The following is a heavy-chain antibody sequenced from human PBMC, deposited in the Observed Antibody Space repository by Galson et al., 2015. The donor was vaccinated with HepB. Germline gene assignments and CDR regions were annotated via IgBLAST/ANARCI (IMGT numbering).Heavy chain of an antibody. J-gene: IGHJ3*02. D-gene: IGHD6-19*01. Sequence: SLRLSCAASGFTFSSYAMHWVRQAPGKGLEWVAFIYYDGTKEYYEDSVKGRFIISRDNSKNTLYLQMNSLRAEDTAVYHCARGMYSSGWSDAYDMWGQGTKVTVSS. CDR1: GFTFSSYA. CDR3: ARGMYSSGWSDAYDM. V-gene: IGHV3-33*01. CDR2: IYYDGTKE.